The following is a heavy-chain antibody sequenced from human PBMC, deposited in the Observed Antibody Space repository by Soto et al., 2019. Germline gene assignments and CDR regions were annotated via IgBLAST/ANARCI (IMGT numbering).Heavy chain of an antibody. V-gene: IGHV4-31*03. D-gene: IGHD6-6*01. CDR3: ARGSFSSSSSWFDP. CDR2: IYYSGNT. J-gene: IGHJ5*02. Sequence: SDTLSLTCSVSGGSISSGDYYWAWIRQHPGKGLEWIGYIYYSGNTYYNPSLQSRVSISLDTSKNQFSLNLYSVTAADTAMYYCARGSFSSSSSWFDPWGQGTLVTVSS. CDR1: GGSISSGDYY.